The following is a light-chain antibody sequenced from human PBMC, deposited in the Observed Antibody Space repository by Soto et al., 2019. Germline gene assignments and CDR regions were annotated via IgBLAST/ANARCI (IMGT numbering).Light chain of an antibody. CDR1: SSDVGAYDW. CDR3: SSYSSSNSVV. V-gene: IGLV2-14*03. CDR2: DVI. Sequence: QLVLTQPASVSGSPGQSITISCTGTSSDVGAYDWVSWYQQHPGKAPKLIVCDVIQRPSGVSYRFSGSKSGNTAFLTISGLQAEDEADYYCSSYSSSNSVVFGGGTKLTVL. J-gene: IGLJ3*02.